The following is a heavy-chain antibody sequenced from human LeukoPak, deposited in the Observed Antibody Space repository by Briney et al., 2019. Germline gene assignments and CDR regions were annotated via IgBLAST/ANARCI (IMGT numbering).Heavy chain of an antibody. V-gene: IGHV1-18*01. J-gene: IGHJ4*02. CDR3: ERDKSSAWYF. D-gene: IGHD6-19*01. CDR2: FSAYTGEA. CDR1: GFNFDNFG. Sequence: GASVNVSCKASGFNFDNFGITWLRQAPGHGLEWMGFFSAYTGEANYSPRLQGRVSMTRDTSTNTAFLHLRSLGSDDTAIYYCERDKSSAWYFWGQGTLITVSS.